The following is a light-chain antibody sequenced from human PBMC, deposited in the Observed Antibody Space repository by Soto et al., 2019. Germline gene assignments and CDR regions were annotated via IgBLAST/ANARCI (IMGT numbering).Light chain of an antibody. V-gene: IGKV1-5*03. Sequence: DIQTTQSPSTLSGSVADIFTISCRASQTISSWLAWYQQKPGKAPKLLIYKASTLKSGVPSRFSGSGSGTEFTLTISSLQPDDFATYYCRHYNSYSEAFGQGTKVDIK. CDR1: QTISSW. CDR3: RHYNSYSEA. CDR2: KAS. J-gene: IGKJ1*01.